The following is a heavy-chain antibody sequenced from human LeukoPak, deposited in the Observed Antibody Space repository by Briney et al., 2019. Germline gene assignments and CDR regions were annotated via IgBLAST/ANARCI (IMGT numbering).Heavy chain of an antibody. CDR3: ARGGGGYDLQQWLVFPFDY. V-gene: IGHV4-59*01. CDR2: IYYSGST. CDR1: GGSISSYY. Sequence: SETLSLTSTVSGGSISSYYWNWIRQPPGKGLEWIGYIYYSGSTNYNPSLKSRVTISVDTSKNQFSLKLSSVTAADTAVYYCARGGGGYDLQQWLVFPFDYWGQGTLVTVSS. J-gene: IGHJ4*02. D-gene: IGHD6-19*01.